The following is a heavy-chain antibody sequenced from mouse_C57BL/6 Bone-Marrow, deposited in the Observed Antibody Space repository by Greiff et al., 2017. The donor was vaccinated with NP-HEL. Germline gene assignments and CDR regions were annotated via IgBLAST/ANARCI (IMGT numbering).Heavy chain of an antibody. Sequence: EVQLVESGGDLVKPGGSLKLSCAASGFTFSSYGMSWVRQTPDKRLEWVATISSGGSYTYYPDSVKGRFTISRDNAKNTLYLQMSSLKSEDTAMCYCSRHPSPYGNDVGADFDYWGQGTTLTVSS. CDR2: ISSGGSYT. CDR1: GFTFSSYG. J-gene: IGHJ2*01. D-gene: IGHD2-10*02. V-gene: IGHV5-6*01. CDR3: SRHPSPYGNDVGADFDY.